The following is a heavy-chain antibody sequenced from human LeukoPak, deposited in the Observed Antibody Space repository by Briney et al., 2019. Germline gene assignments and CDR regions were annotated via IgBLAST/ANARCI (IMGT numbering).Heavy chain of an antibody. D-gene: IGHD4-17*01. Sequence: PSETLSLTCTVSGGSISSGDYYWNWIRQHPGKGLEWIGYIYYSGRTYYNPSLKSRITISVDTSKNQFSLKLSSVTAADTAVYYCARKQTTVTFNFDYWGQGTLVTVSS. J-gene: IGHJ4*02. V-gene: IGHV4-31*03. CDR2: IYYSGRT. CDR3: ARKQTTVTFNFDY. CDR1: GGSISSGDYY.